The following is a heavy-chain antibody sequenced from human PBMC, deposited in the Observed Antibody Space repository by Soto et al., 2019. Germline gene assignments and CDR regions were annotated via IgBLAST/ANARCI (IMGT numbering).Heavy chain of an antibody. V-gene: IGHV3-74*01. J-gene: IGHJ5*02. CDR2: INSDGSST. CDR1: GFTFSSYA. CDR3: ARDLRFSSSWFLIGWFDP. D-gene: IGHD6-13*01. Sequence: GGSLRLSCAASGFTFSSYAMHWVRQAPGKGLVWVSRINSDGSSTNYADSVKGRFTISRDNAKNTLYLQMNSLRAEDTAVYYCARDLRFSSSWFLIGWFDPWGQGTLVTVSS.